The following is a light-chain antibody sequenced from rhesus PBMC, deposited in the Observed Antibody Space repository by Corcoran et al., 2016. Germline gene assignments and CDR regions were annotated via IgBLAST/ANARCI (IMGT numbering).Light chain of an antibody. J-gene: IGKJ4*01. CDR3: QQGNSNPLT. CDR2: YAN. V-gene: IGKV1-32*02. CDR1: QGISSY. Sequence: DIQMSQSPSSLSASVGDRVTITCRASQGISSYLNWYQEHPGKAPKLLIYYANRLAGGVPSRFSGSGAGTDFTLTISSLQSEDFATYYCQQGNSNPLTFGGGTKVELK.